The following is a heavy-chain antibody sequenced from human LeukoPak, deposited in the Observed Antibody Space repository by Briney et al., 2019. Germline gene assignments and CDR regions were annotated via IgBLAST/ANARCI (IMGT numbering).Heavy chain of an antibody. J-gene: IGHJ5*02. D-gene: IGHD3-10*01. Sequence: EASVKVSCKASGYTFTSYDINWVRQATGQGLEWMGWMNPNSGNTGYAQKFQGRVTMTRNTSISTAYMELSSLRSEDTAVYYCASTYGSGSYYKFRWFDPWGQGTLVTVSS. CDR2: MNPNSGNT. V-gene: IGHV1-8*01. CDR3: ASTYGSGSYYKFRWFDP. CDR1: GYTFTSYD.